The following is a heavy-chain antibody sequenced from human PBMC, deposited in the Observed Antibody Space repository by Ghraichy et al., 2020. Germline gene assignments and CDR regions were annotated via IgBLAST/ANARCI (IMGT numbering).Heavy chain of an antibody. J-gene: IGHJ6*02. CDR1: GFTFSNAW. Sequence: LSLTCAASGFTFSNAWMSWVRQAPGKGLEWVGLFKSKTDGGTTDYAAPVKGRFTISRDDSKNTLYLQMNSLKTEDTAVYYCATGYCSGGSCYYYGMDVWGQGTTVTVSS. V-gene: IGHV3-15*01. CDR2: FKSKTDGGTT. D-gene: IGHD2-15*01. CDR3: ATGYCSGGSCYYYGMDV.